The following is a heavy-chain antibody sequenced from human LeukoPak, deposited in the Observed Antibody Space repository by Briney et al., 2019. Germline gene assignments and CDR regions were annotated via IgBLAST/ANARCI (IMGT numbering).Heavy chain of an antibody. Sequence: SETLSLTCTVSGDSISSSGYYWGWIRQPPGKGLAWIGSIYYNGRTYYNPSLKSRVTISVDTSKNQFSLRLSSVTAADTAVFYCARAGDTAMVPFYYWGQGTLVTVSS. CDR2: IYYNGRT. CDR1: GDSISSSGYY. CDR3: ARAGDTAMVPFYY. J-gene: IGHJ4*02. V-gene: IGHV4-39*07. D-gene: IGHD5-18*01.